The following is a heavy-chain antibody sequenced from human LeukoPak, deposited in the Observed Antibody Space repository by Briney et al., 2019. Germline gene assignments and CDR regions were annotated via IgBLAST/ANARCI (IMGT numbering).Heavy chain of an antibody. CDR3: ATIPSTELNAY. Sequence: GGSLRLSCAASGFTFSSYSMNWVRQAPGKGLEWVSSISSSSSYIYYADSVKGRFTISRDNAKNSLYLQMNSLRADDTAVYFCATIPSTELNAYWGQGTLVTVSA. J-gene: IGHJ4*02. V-gene: IGHV3-21*01. CDR2: ISSSSSYI. CDR1: GFTFSSYS. D-gene: IGHD2-21*01.